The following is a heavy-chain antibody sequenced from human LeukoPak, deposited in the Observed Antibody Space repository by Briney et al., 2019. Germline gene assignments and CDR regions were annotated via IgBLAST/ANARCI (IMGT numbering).Heavy chain of an antibody. CDR1: GYTFTGYY. CDR2: INPNSGDT. D-gene: IGHD2-2*02. V-gene: IGHV1-2*02. Sequence: ASVKVSCKASGYTFTGYYMNWMRQAPGQGLEWMGWINPNSGDTNYAQKFQGRVTMTRDTSITTAYMELSRLRSDDTAVYYCARDLAGQYCSSTTYCTFIRDTYFDFWGQGTLATVSS. CDR3: ARDLAGQYCSSTTYCTFIRDTYFDF. J-gene: IGHJ4*02.